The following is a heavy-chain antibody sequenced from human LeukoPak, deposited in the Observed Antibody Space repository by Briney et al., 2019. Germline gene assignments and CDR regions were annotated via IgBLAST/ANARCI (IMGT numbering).Heavy chain of an antibody. V-gene: IGHV3-74*01. D-gene: IGHD6-19*01. CDR1: GFTFSSYW. J-gene: IGHJ6*02. CDR3: ARMRVVAGTIGYGMDV. Sequence: PGGSLRLSCAASGFTFSSYWMHWVRQVPGKGLVWVSRINSDGSSTSYADSVKGRFTISRDNAKNTLYLQMNSLRAEDTAMYYCARMRVVAGTIGYGMDVWGQGTTVTAS. CDR2: INSDGSST.